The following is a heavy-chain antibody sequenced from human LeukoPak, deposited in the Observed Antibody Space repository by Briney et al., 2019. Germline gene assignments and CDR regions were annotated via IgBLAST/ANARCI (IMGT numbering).Heavy chain of an antibody. V-gene: IGHV1-69*05. CDR1: GGTFSSYA. D-gene: IGHD1-26*01. CDR3: ARGYGGSYSHFDY. CDR2: IIPIFGTA. Sequence: ASVKVSCKASGGTFSSYAISWVRQAPRQGLEWMGGIIPIFGTANYAQKFQGRVTITTDESTSTAYMELSSLRSEDTAVYYCARGYGGSYSHFDYWGQGTLVTVSS. J-gene: IGHJ4*02.